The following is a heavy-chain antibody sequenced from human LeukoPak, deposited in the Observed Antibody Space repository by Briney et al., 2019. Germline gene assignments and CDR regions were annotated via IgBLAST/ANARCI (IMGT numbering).Heavy chain of an antibody. CDR2: INPSGGST. Sequence: ASVKVSCKASGYTFTSYYMHWVRQAPGQGLEWMGIINPSGGSTSYAQKFQGRVTMTRGTSTSTVYMELSSLRSEDTAVYYCARPESLLWFGELSGGLDYWGQGTLVTVSS. D-gene: IGHD3-10*01. V-gene: IGHV1-46*01. CDR3: ARPESLLWFGELSGGLDY. CDR1: GYTFTSYY. J-gene: IGHJ4*02.